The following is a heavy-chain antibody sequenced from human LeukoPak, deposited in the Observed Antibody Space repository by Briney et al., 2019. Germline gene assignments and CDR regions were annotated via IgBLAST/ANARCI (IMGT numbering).Heavy chain of an antibody. J-gene: IGHJ4*02. Sequence: PGGSLRLSRAASGFTFSSYWMHWVRQAPGKGLVWVSRINSDGSSTSYADSVKGRFTISRDNAKNTLYLQMNSLRAEDTAVYYCARSSPSYHFDYWGQGTLVTVSS. D-gene: IGHD5-18*01. CDR2: INSDGSST. CDR3: ARSSPSYHFDY. V-gene: IGHV3-74*01. CDR1: GFTFSSYW.